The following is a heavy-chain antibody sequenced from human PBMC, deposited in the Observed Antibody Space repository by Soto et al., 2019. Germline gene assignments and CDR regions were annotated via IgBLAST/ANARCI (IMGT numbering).Heavy chain of an antibody. V-gene: IGHV3-23*01. CDR1: GFTFSSYA. CDR2: ISGSGGST. D-gene: IGHD3-3*01. Sequence: GGSLRLSCAASGFTFSSYAMSWVRQAPGKGLEWVSAISGSGGSTYYADSVKGRFTISRDNSKNTLYLQMNSLRAEDTAVYYCAKLSYDFWSGYYPYYYYGMDVWGQGTTVTVSS. CDR3: AKLSYDFWSGYYPYYYYGMDV. J-gene: IGHJ6*02.